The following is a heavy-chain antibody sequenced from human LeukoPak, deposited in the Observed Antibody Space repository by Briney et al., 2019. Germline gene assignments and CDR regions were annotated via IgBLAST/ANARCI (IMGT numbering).Heavy chain of an antibody. D-gene: IGHD2-2*01. Sequence: SETLSLTCAVYGGSFSGYYWSWIRQPAGKGLEWIGRIYTSGSTNYNPSLKSRVTISVDTSKNQFSLKLSSVTAADTAVYYCASHSTYCSSTSCYPNAEYFQHWGQGTLVTVSS. CDR2: IYTSGST. CDR1: GGSFSGYY. V-gene: IGHV4-59*10. CDR3: ASHSTYCSSTSCYPNAEYFQH. J-gene: IGHJ1*01.